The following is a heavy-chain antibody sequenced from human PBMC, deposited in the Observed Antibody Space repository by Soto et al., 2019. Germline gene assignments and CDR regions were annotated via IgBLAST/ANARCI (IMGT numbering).Heavy chain of an antibody. J-gene: IGHJ6*02. CDR2: FSYTGTT. CDR3: GRHLFSDV. Sequence: QVQLQESGPGLVKPSETLSLTCSVSGDSISNYYWNWIRQPPGKGLECIGYFSYTGTTNYNPSLKSRVTISADTSKNQFFLKLSSVTAADTAVYYCGRHLFSDVWGQGTTVTVSS. D-gene: IGHD2-21*01. V-gene: IGHV4-59*08. CDR1: GDSISNYY.